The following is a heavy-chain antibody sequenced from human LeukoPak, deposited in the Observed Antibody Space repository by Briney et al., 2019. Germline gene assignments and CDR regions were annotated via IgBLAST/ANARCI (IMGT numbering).Heavy chain of an antibody. D-gene: IGHD3-22*01. CDR3: ANSSDTSGYYYFYYGMDV. J-gene: IGHJ6*02. Sequence: SGGSLSLSCAASGFTFSSYAMSWVRQAPGKGLEWVSAISGSGGSTYYADSVKGRFTISRDNSKNTLYLQMISLRAADTAVYYCANSSDTSGYYYFYYGMDVWGQGTTVTVSS. V-gene: IGHV3-23*01. CDR1: GFTFSSYA. CDR2: ISGSGGST.